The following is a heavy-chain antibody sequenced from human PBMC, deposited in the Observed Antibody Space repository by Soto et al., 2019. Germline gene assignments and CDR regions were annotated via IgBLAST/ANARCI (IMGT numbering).Heavy chain of an antibody. CDR3: ASWDYDVLTGYSYDD. CDR1: GGTFNNYG. J-gene: IGHJ4*02. Sequence: QVQLVQSGAEVKKPGSSVKVPCKASGGTFNNYGMGWVRQAPGQGLEWMGGIIPMIGRTNYAQKFQGRLTLTADASRSTAYMELRSLRSVDTAVYYCASWDYDVLTGYSYDDWGQGTLVTVSS. CDR2: IIPMIGRT. D-gene: IGHD3-9*01. V-gene: IGHV1-69*01.